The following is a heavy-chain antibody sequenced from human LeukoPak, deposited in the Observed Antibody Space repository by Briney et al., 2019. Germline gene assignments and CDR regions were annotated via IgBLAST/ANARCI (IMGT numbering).Heavy chain of an antibody. V-gene: IGHV1-18*01. CDR3: AAGIGGEPPDY. J-gene: IGHJ4*02. CDR1: GYTFTSYG. Sequence: GSVKVSCKASGYTFTSYGISWVRQAPGQGLEWMGWISAYNGNTNYAQKFQERVTITRDMSTSTAYMELSSLRSEDTAVYYCAAGIGGEPPDYWGQGTLVTVSS. D-gene: IGHD1-26*01. CDR2: ISAYNGNT.